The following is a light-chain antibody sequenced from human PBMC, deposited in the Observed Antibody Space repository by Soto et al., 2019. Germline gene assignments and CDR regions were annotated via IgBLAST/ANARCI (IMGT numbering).Light chain of an antibody. CDR2: AAS. Sequence: DIQMTQSPSSLSASVGDSVTITCRASQSISSYLNWYQQKPGKAPKLLIYAASSLQSGVPSRFSGSGSGTDFTLTISSLQPEDFATYYCQQSYSTPFTVGGGTKVDI. V-gene: IGKV1-39*01. J-gene: IGKJ4*02. CDR3: QQSYSTPFT. CDR1: QSISSY.